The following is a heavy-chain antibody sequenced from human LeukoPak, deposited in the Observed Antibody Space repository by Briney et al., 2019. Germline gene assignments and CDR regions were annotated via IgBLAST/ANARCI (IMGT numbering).Heavy chain of an antibody. CDR1: GFTFSSYG. D-gene: IGHD1-14*01. CDR2: IRYDGSNK. J-gene: IGHJ4*02. Sequence: GGSLRLSCAASGFTFSSYGMHWVRQAPGKGLEWVAFIRYDGSNKYYADSVKGRFTISRDNSKNTLYLQMSSLRAEDTAVYYCAKGSPEGYYFDYWGQGTLVTVSS. CDR3: AKGSPEGYYFDY. V-gene: IGHV3-30*02.